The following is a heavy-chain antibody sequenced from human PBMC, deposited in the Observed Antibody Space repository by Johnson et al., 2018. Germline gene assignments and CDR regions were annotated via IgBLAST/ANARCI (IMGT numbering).Heavy chain of an antibody. Sequence: QVQLVQSGAEVRKSGASVTVSCGFSGFTITNYHIYWVQQSPGQGLEWMGWINPGNGSPSYVKKFQGRFTMTRDMSTITASTDLSSPTSEDMAAPLDGRPVHPLWQQLPPHDRRDYYDNARAVWGKGTTVTVSS. J-gene: IGHJ6*01. CDR3: GRPVHPLWQQLPPHDRRDYYDNARAV. D-gene: IGHD6-13*01. V-gene: IGHV1-38-4*01. CDR1: GFTITNYH. CDR2: INPGNGSP.